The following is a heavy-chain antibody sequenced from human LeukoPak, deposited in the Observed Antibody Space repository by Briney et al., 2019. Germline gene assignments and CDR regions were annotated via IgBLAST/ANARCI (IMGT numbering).Heavy chain of an antibody. J-gene: IGHJ4*02. V-gene: IGHV3-7*01. Sequence: GGSLRLSCAASGFTLSSYWMSWVRQAPGKGLEWVANIKQDGSEKYYVDSVKGRFTISRDNAKNSLYLQMNSLRAEDTAVYYCARGGPIYCSGDSCYPGDYWGQGTLVTVSS. D-gene: IGHD2-15*01. CDR2: IKQDGSEK. CDR3: ARGGPIYCSGDSCYPGDY. CDR1: GFTLSSYW.